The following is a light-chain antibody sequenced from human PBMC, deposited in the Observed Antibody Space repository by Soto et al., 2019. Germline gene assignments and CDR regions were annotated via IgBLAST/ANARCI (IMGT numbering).Light chain of an antibody. CDR1: QSIGNN. CDR2: AAS. CDR3: QQYNEWPPSYT. J-gene: IGKJ2*01. Sequence: EIVMTQSPATLSVSPGETATLSCRASQSIGNNLAWYQHKSGQAPRLLVFAASTTATGVPARFSASGSGTDFTLTISGLQSEDFAVYYCQQYNEWPPSYTFGQGTKPEI. V-gene: IGKV3-15*01.